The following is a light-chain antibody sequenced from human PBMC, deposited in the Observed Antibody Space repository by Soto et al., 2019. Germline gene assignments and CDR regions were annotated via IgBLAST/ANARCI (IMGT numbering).Light chain of an antibody. V-gene: IGKV3-15*01. J-gene: IGKJ4*01. CDR2: GAS. Sequence: EIVMTQSPATLSVSPGERATLSCRASQSVSSNLAWYQQKPGQAPRLLIYGASTRATGIPATFSGSGSGTEFTLTISSLQSEDFAVYYCQQYKNWAPLTFGGGTKVEIK. CDR1: QSVSSN. CDR3: QQYKNWAPLT.